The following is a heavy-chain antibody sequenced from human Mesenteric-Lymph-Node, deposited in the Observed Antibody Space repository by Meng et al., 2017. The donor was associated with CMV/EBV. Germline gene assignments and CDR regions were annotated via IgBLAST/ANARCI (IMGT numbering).Heavy chain of an antibody. CDR1: GFTFSACG. Sequence: SGFTFSACGMHWVRQAPGEGLELVAFIRSDGSNKFYADSVKGRFIISRDNSQNTLFLQMNSLRAEDAAVYYCVRILWFAEQYNWFDPWGQGTLVTVSS. CDR2: IRSDGSNK. J-gene: IGHJ5*02. V-gene: IGHV3-30*02. D-gene: IGHD3-10*01. CDR3: VRILWFAEQYNWFDP.